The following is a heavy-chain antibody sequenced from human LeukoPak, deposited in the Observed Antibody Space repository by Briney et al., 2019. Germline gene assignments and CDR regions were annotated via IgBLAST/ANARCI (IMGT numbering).Heavy chain of an antibody. CDR2: IYYSGST. V-gene: IGHV4-59*01. J-gene: IGHJ4*02. CDR1: GASISSYY. CDR3: ARVGYGGVPPPYYFYY. Sequence: AETLSLACPVSGASISSYYWSWIRQPPGKGLEWIGYIYYSGSTNYYPSLKRRVTISVNTSKNQFSLKLSSVTAADTAMYYCARVGYGGVPPPYYFYYWGEGTLVSASS. D-gene: IGHD3-16*01.